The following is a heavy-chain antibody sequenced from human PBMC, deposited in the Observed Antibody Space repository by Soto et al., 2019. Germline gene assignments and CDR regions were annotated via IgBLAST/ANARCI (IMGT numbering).Heavy chain of an antibody. D-gene: IGHD3-16*01. CDR1: GFTFSSYA. CDR2: ISVMGGST. Sequence: PGGSLRLSCAASGFTFSSYAMSWVRQAPGKGLEWVSAISVMGGSTYYADSWKGRFTISTNNSKNTLYRQMNSLIAEYTAVYYCENQYDYVWGSYSGGFYDWGQGTLVTVSS. V-gene: IGHV3-23*01. CDR3: ENQYDYVWGSYSGGFYD. J-gene: IGHJ4*02.